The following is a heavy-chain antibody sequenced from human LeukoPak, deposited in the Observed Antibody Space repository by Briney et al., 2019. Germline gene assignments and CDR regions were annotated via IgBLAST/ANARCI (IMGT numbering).Heavy chain of an antibody. CDR3: ARERGVGANGDWFDP. CDR1: GDSVSSNSAA. Sequence: PSQTLSLTCAISGDSVSSNSAAWDWLRQSPSRGLEWLGRTYYRSKWYNDYAVSVKSRITINPDTSKNQFSLQLNSVTPEDTAVYYCARERGVGANGDWFDPWGQGTLVTVSS. D-gene: IGHD1-26*01. J-gene: IGHJ5*02. CDR2: TYYRSKWYN. V-gene: IGHV6-1*01.